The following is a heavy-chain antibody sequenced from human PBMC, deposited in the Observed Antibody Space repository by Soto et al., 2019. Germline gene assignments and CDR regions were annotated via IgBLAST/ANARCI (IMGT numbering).Heavy chain of an antibody. CDR3: ARAYLASTGTPYDF. CDR2: IIPLLGST. J-gene: IGHJ4*02. V-gene: IGHV1-69*11. Sequence: QVQLVQSGAEVKKPGSSVKVSCNVSGFSLKTYAFSWVRQAPGQGLEWMGVIIPLLGSTNYAQSLQGRVTITADESAGTGFLALSSLRSDATAVYFCARAYLASTGTPYDFWGQGTLVTVSS. D-gene: IGHD1-1*01. CDR1: GFSLKTYA.